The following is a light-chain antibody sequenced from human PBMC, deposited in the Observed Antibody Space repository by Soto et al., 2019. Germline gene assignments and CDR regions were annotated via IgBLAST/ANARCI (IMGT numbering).Light chain of an antibody. CDR2: DAV. J-gene: IGKJ4*01. CDR3: QQRSGRLT. Sequence: ETVLTQSPAILSLSPGERATLSCRASQTVNNFLAWYQQKPGQVPRLLIYDAVTRAAGIPDRFSGSVSGTDFTLTISSLAPEDFAVYYCQQRSGRLTFGGGTKV. V-gene: IGKV3-11*01. CDR1: QTVNNF.